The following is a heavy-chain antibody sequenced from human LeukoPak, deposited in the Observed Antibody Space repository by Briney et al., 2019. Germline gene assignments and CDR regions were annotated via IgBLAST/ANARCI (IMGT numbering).Heavy chain of an antibody. CDR3: AKTSPGYTYGLLDY. CDR1: GFTFRNYA. Sequence: PGGSLRLSCATSGFTFRNYAVSWVRQAPGKGLEWVSCISNSGGTTYHADSVKGRFAISRDTSKNALYLQMNSLRVEDTAVYYCAKTSPGYTYGLLDYWGQGTLVTVSS. CDR2: ISNSGGTT. D-gene: IGHD5-18*01. J-gene: IGHJ4*02. V-gene: IGHV3-23*01.